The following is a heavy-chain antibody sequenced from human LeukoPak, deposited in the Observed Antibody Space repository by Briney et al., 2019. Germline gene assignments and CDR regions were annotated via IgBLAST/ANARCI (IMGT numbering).Heavy chain of an antibody. Sequence: GGSLRLSCAAPGFTITNYNMNWVRQAPGKGLEWVSGIQRDGTSPTYADSVKGRFIISRDNAKGSVYLQMNILRAEDTAVYYCSRGHYGPDYWGQGTLVTVSS. V-gene: IGHV3-74*01. CDR2: IQRDGTSP. CDR3: SRGHYGPDY. D-gene: IGHD3-16*01. J-gene: IGHJ4*02. CDR1: GFTITNYN.